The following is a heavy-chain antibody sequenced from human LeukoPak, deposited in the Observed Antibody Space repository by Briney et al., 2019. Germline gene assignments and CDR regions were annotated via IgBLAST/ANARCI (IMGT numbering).Heavy chain of an antibody. V-gene: IGHV1-46*01. CDR2: INPSGGST. D-gene: IGHD3-16*01. CDR1: GGTFSSYA. Sequence: ASVKVSCKASGGTFSSYAISWVRQAPGQGLEWMGIINPSGGSTSYAQKFQGRVTMTRDTSTSTVYMELSSLRSEDTAVYYCARGGLGVDAFDIWGQGTMVTVSS. J-gene: IGHJ3*02. CDR3: ARGGLGVDAFDI.